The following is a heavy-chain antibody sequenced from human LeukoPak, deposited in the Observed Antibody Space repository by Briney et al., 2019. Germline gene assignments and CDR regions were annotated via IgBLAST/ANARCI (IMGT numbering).Heavy chain of an antibody. V-gene: IGHV4-61*05. CDR3: ASGSYLGDVFDL. Sequence: SETLSLTCTVSGDSISSSSYYWGWIRQPPGKGLEWIGYIYYSGSTNYNPSLKSRVTISVDTSKNQFSLKLSSVTAADTAVYYCASGSYLGDVFDLWGRGTLVTVSS. CDR1: GDSISSSSYY. J-gene: IGHJ2*01. D-gene: IGHD1-26*01. CDR2: IYYSGST.